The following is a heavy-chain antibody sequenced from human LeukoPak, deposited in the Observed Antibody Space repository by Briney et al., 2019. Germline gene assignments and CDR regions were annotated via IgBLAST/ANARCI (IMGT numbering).Heavy chain of an antibody. CDR2: IIPIFGTA. CDR3: AREGSITGPRPPHY. V-gene: IGHV1-69*13. D-gene: IGHD1-20*01. Sequence: ASVKVSCKASGGTFSSYAISWVRQAPGQGLEWMGGIIPIFGTANYAQKFQGRVTITADESTSTAYMELSSLRSEDTAVYYCAREGSITGPRPPHYWGQGTLVTVSS. J-gene: IGHJ4*02. CDR1: GGTFSSYA.